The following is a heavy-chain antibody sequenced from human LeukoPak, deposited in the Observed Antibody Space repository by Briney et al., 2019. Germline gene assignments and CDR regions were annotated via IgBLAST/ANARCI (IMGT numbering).Heavy chain of an antibody. CDR3: AKDKTGVLYHYDSSGYCGGFDY. D-gene: IGHD3-22*01. CDR1: GFTFSSYA. CDR2: ISGSGGST. V-gene: IGHV3-23*01. Sequence: PGGSLRLPCAASGFTFSSYAMSWVRQAPGKGLEWVSAISGSGGSTYYADSVKGRFTISRDNSKNTLYLQMNSLRAEDTAVYYCAKDKTGVLYHYDSSGYCGGFDYWGQGTLVTVSS. J-gene: IGHJ4*02.